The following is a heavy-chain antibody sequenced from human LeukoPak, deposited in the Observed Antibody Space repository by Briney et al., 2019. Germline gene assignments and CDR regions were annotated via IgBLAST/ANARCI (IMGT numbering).Heavy chain of an antibody. CDR2: INYSGTT. V-gene: IGHV4-39*01. CDR3: ARAGDFWSGYMDGIGAFDI. CDR1: GGSISSSSYY. Sequence: SGTLSLTCTVSGGSISSSSYYWGWIRQPPGKGLEWIGSINYSGTTYYNPSLKSRVTISVDTSKNQFSLKLSSVTAADTAVYYCARAGDFWSGYMDGIGAFDIWGQGTMVTVSS. D-gene: IGHD3-3*01. J-gene: IGHJ3*02.